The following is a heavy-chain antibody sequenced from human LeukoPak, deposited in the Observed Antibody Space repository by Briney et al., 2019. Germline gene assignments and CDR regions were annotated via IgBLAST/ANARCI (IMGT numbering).Heavy chain of an antibody. CDR3: ATRRGYSWRSAFDI. CDR1: GYTLTELS. Sequence: VKVSCKVSGYTLTELSMHWVRQAPGKGLEWMGGFDPEDGETIYAQKFQGRVTMTEDTSTDTAYMELSSLRSEDTAVYYCATRRGYSWRSAFDIWGQGTMVTVSS. CDR2: FDPEDGET. V-gene: IGHV1-24*01. D-gene: IGHD5-18*01. J-gene: IGHJ3*02.